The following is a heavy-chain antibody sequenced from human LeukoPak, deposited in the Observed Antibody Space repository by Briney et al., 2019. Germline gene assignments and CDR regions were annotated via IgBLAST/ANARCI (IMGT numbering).Heavy chain of an antibody. CDR1: GFTFSSYW. Sequence: GGSLRLSCAASGFTFSSYWMSWVRLAPGKGLMWVSQINSDGSATSCADPVKGRCTISRDNAKNMLYLEMNSLRVEDTAVYFCTRDHGLDVWGQGTTVTVSS. CDR2: INSDGSAT. J-gene: IGHJ6*02. CDR3: TRDHGLDV. V-gene: IGHV3-74*01.